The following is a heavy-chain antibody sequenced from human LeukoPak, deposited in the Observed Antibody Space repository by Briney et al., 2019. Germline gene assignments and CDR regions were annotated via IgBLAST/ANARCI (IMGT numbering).Heavy chain of an antibody. CDR3: ARSRMTTVPIWAFDI. Sequence: GESLKISCKGSGYSFTSYWIGWVRQMPGKGLELMGIIYPGDSDTRYSPSFQGQVTISADKSISTAYLQWSSLKASDTAMYYCARSRMTTVPIWAFDIWGQGTMVTVSS. CDR2: IYPGDSDT. CDR1: GYSFTSYW. V-gene: IGHV5-51*01. J-gene: IGHJ3*02. D-gene: IGHD4-17*01.